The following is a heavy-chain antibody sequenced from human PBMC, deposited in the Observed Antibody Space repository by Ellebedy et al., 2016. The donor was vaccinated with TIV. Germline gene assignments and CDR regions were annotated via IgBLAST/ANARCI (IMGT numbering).Heavy chain of an antibody. J-gene: IGHJ2*01. V-gene: IGHV1-69*13. CDR3: AGDRAPIGRNWYFDL. CDR2: TIPMFGTA. CDR1: GGTFSTYA. Sequence: AASVKVSCKASGGTFSTYAISWVRQAPGQGLEWLGGTIPMFGTANFAQRFQGRVTITADESRSTAYMELGSLRSEDTAVYYCAGDRAPIGRNWYFDLWGRGTLVTVSS. D-gene: IGHD5-24*01.